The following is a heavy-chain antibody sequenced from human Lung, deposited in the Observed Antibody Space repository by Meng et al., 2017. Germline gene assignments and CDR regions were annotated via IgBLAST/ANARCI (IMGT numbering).Heavy chain of an antibody. J-gene: IGHJ4*02. CDR3: ARDEDISAAGKLFGDY. D-gene: IGHD6-25*01. V-gene: IGHV1-2*06. CDR1: GYNFPDYY. Sequence: QVKLVQSGAEVNKPGASVKVSCKPSGYNFPDYYIHWVRRAPGQGLEWMGRINPKSGDTHYAQKFQARVTMTGDTSISTAYMELSGLRSDDTAMYYCARDEDISAAGKLFGDYWGQGTLVTVSS. CDR2: INPKSGDT.